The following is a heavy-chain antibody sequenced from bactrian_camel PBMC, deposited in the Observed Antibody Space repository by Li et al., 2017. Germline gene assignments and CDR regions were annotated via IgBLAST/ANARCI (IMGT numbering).Heavy chain of an antibody. CDR1: GYTHSVNC. J-gene: IGHJ4*01. CDR3: KARPLSGTYCRAAGDY. CDR2: IYIGRGTT. V-gene: IGHV3S53*01. Sequence: HVQLVESGGASVQAGESLTLSCVGSGYTHSVNCWGWFRQAPGKEREKVATIYIGRGTTDYADSVKGRFTISQDNAKNTVYLQMNSLKPEDTALYYCKARPLSGTYCRAAGDYWGQGTQVTVS. D-gene: IGHD2*01.